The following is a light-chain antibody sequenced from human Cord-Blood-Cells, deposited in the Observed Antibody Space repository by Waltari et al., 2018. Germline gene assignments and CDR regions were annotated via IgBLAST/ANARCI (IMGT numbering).Light chain of an antibody. Sequence: QSVLTQPPSVSGAPGQRVTISCTGSRPNIGAGYDVHWYQQLPETAPKLLIYGNSNRPSGVPDRFSGSKSGTSASLAITGLQAEDEADYYCQSYDSSLNWVFGGGTKLTVL. CDR3: QSYDSSLNWV. CDR2: GNS. V-gene: IGLV1-40*01. J-gene: IGLJ3*02. CDR1: RPNIGAGYD.